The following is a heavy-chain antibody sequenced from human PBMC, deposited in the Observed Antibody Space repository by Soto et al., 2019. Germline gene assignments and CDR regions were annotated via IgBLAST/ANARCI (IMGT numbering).Heavy chain of an antibody. D-gene: IGHD2-21*02. Sequence: QVQLVQSGAEVKKPGSSVKVSCKASGGTFSSYAISWVRQAPGQGLEWMGGIIPIFGTANYAQKFQGRVTITADESTSTAYMELSSLRSEDTAVYYCARGGGWGGDCYDYYYGMDVWGQGPTVTVSS. CDR2: IIPIFGTA. CDR3: ARGGGWGGDCYDYYYGMDV. V-gene: IGHV1-69*01. J-gene: IGHJ6*02. CDR1: GGTFSSYA.